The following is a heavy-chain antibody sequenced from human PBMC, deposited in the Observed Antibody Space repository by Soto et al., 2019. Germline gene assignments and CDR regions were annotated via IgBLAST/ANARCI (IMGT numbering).Heavy chain of an antibody. J-gene: IGHJ4*02. V-gene: IGHV3-23*01. CDR1: GFTFSSYA. CDR2: ISGSGGST. Sequence: PGGSLRLSCXASGFTFSSYAMTWVRQAPGKGLEWVSAISGSGGSTYYADSVKGQFTISRDNSKNTLYLQMNSLRAEDTAVYYCAKGLYSGSYFDYWGQGTLVTVSS. CDR3: AKGLYSGSYFDY. D-gene: IGHD1-26*01.